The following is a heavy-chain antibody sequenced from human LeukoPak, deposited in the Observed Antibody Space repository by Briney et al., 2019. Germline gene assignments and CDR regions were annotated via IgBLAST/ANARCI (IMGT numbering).Heavy chain of an antibody. CDR1: GFTFSSYS. CDR3: ARGNRGIAVAGYFDY. J-gene: IGHJ4*02. V-gene: IGHV3-21*01. CDR2: ISSSSSYI. D-gene: IGHD6-19*01. Sequence: GGSLRLSCAASGFTFSSYSMNWVRQAPGKGLEWVSSISSSSSYIYYADSVKDRFTISRDNAKNSLYLQMNSLRAEDTAVYYCARGNRGIAVAGYFDYWGQGTLVTVSS.